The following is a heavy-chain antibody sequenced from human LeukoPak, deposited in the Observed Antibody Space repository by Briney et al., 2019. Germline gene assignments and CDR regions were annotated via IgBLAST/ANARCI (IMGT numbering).Heavy chain of an antibody. D-gene: IGHD6-19*01. V-gene: IGHV3-7*04. J-gene: IGHJ4*02. CDR1: GFTFSGYW. Sequence: GGSLRLSCAASGFTFSGYWMNWVRQAPGKGLEWVANIKQDGSEKYSLDSVKGRFTISRDNARNSLYLQMNSLRAEDTAVYYCARVVYSSGWSYHFDYWGQGILVTVSS. CDR3: ARVVYSSGWSYHFDY. CDR2: IKQDGSEK.